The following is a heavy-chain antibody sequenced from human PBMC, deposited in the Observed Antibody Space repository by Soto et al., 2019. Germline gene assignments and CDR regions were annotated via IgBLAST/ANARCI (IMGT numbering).Heavy chain of an antibody. CDR3: AKDPGIAVAGASRDGYNGGEPFYGTDV. V-gene: IGHV3-30*18. Sequence: GGSLRLSCAASGFTFSSYGMHWVRQAPGKGLEWVAVISYDGSNKYYADSGKGRFTISRDNSKNTLYLQMNSLRAEDTAVYYCAKDPGIAVAGASRDGYNGGEPFYGTDVWGQGTTVTVSS. J-gene: IGHJ6*02. CDR2: ISYDGSNK. D-gene: IGHD6-19*01. CDR1: GFTFSSYG.